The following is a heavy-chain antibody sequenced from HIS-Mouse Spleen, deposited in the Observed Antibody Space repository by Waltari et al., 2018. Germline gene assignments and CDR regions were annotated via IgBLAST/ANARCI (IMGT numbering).Heavy chain of an antibody. J-gene: IGHJ3*02. CDR1: VCPFSSYS. V-gene: IGHV3-21*01. D-gene: IGHD7-27*01. CDR3: ARRLLTGDAFDI. Sequence: EVQLVQSGGGLVKPGGSLRLSCAASVCPFSSYSMNWVRQAPGKGLEWVSSISSSSSYIYYADSVKGRFTISRDNAKNSLYLQMNSLRAEDTAVYYCARRLLTGDAFDIWGQGTMVTVSS. CDR2: ISSSSSYI.